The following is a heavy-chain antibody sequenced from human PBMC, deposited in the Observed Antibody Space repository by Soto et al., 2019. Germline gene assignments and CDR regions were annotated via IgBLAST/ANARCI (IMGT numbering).Heavy chain of an antibody. CDR2: IDPSSGSA. Sequence: QVQLVQSGAEVKKPGASVKVSCKASGYSFTTYYIHWVRQAPGQGLEWMGIIDPSSGSAGYAQKCQVSDSMPRDTPTSTFYMERSSLRSEDAAVYYCARGTDLPYCYYGLGVWGQGTTVPVSS. V-gene: IGHV1-46*03. CDR3: ARGTDLPYCYYGLGV. CDR1: GYSFTTYY. J-gene: IGHJ6*02.